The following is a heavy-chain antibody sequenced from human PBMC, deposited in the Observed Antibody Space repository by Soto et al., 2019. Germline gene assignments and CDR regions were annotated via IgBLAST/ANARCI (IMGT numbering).Heavy chain of an antibody. CDR3: AKGDGFILAV. Sequence: EVQVLATGGGLIQPGGSLRLSCAASGFTVNSNYMSWVRQAPGEGLQWVSITNTGGTTYYADSVKGRFTVPRDNSKNTLYLHMNSLRAEDTAVYYCAKGDGFILAVWGQGTTVSVSS. V-gene: IGHV3-53*02. J-gene: IGHJ6*02. D-gene: IGHD1-26*01. CDR2: TNTGGTT. CDR1: GFTVNSNY.